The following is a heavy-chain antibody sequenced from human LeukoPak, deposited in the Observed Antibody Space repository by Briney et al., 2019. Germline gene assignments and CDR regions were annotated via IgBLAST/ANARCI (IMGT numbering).Heavy chain of an antibody. V-gene: IGHV1-18*04. J-gene: IGHJ5*02. D-gene: IGHD3-10*01. Sequence: ASVKVSCKASGYTFTSYGISCVRQAPGQGLEWMGWISAYNGNTNYAQKLQGRVTMTTDTSTSTAYMELRSLRSDDTAVYYCARDKYYYYGSGSYDDTFDNWGQGTLVTVSS. CDR1: GYTFTSYG. CDR3: ARDKYYYYGSGSYDDTFDN. CDR2: ISAYNGNT.